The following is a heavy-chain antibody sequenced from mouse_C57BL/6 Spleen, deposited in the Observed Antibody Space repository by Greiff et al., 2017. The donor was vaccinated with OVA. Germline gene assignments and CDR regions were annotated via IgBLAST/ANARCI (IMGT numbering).Heavy chain of an antibody. V-gene: IGHV2-6*03. CDR3: ARRSTSGYFDV. D-gene: IGHD5-1*01. CDR1: GFSLTSYG. J-gene: IGHJ1*03. Sequence: QVQLKQSGPGLVAPSQSLSITCTVSGFSLTSYGVHWVRQPPGKGLEWLVVIWSDGSTTYNSALISRLSISKYTSTGQVFLNMHRLQTYDASMCYSARRSTSGYFDVWGTGTTVTVSS. CDR2: IWSDGST.